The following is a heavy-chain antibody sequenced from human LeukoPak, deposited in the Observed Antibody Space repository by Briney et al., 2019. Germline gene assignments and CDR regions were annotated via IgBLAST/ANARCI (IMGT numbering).Heavy chain of an antibody. CDR2: ISSSSSTI. V-gene: IGHV3-48*01. J-gene: IGHJ4*02. Sequence: GGSLRLSCAASGFTFSSYSMNWVRQAPGKGLEWVSYISSSSSTIYYADSVKGRFTISRDNAKNSLYLQMNSLRAEDTAVYYCAREGIAAADPLDYWGQGTLVTVSS. CDR3: AREGIAAADPLDY. D-gene: IGHD6-13*01. CDR1: GFTFSSYS.